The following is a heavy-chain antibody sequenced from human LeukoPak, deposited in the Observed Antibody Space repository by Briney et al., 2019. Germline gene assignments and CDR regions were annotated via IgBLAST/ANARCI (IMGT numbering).Heavy chain of an antibody. V-gene: IGHV1-69*05. Sequence: SVKVSCKASGGTFSSYAISWVRQAPGQGLEWMGGIIPIFGTANYAQKFQGRVTITTDESTSTAYMELSSPRSEDTAVYYCARTLGYCSSTSCSAFDYWGQGTLVTVSS. D-gene: IGHD2-2*01. CDR1: GGTFSSYA. J-gene: IGHJ4*02. CDR2: IIPIFGTA. CDR3: ARTLGYCSSTSCSAFDY.